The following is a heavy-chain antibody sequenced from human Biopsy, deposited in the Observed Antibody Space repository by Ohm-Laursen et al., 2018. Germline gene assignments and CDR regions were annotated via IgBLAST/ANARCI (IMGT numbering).Heavy chain of an antibody. CDR2: VYYSGST. V-gene: IGHV4-39*01. CDR1: GGSISSRNHY. CDR3: ARHSLDDFWSGAHYYFDY. Sequence: SQTLSLTCCVPGGSISSRNHYWGWLRQPPGKGLEWIGHVYYSGSTFYNSSLESRVTVSVDTSKNQFHLRLTSMSASDTAVYYCARHSLDDFWSGAHYYFDYWGLGTLVTVSS. J-gene: IGHJ4*02. D-gene: IGHD3-3*01.